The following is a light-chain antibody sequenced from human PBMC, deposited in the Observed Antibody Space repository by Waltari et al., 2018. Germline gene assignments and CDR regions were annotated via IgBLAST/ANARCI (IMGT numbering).Light chain of an antibody. J-gene: IGKJ4*01. CDR1: QSVSSN. V-gene: IGKV3-15*01. CDR2: GAS. CDR3: QQYNNWRLT. Sequence: EIVMTQSPATLSVSPGERATLSCRASQSVSSNLAWYQQKPGQAPRLLSYGASTRATGIPARFSGSVSGTEFTLTISSLQSEDFAVYYCQQYNNWRLTFGGGTKVEIK.